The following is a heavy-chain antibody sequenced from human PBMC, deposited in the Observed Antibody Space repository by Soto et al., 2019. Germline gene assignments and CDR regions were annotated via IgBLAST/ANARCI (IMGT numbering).Heavy chain of an antibody. CDR3: ARVRWAPAAEGYYGMDV. CDR2: IWYDGSNK. D-gene: IGHD2-2*01. J-gene: IGHJ6*02. Sequence: QVQLVESGGGVVQPGRSLRLSCAASGFTFSSYGMHWVRQAPGKGLEWVAVIWYDGSNKYYADSVKGRFTISRDNSKNTLYLQMNGMRAEDTAVYYCARVRWAPAAEGYYGMDVWGQGTTVTVSS. CDR1: GFTFSSYG. V-gene: IGHV3-33*01.